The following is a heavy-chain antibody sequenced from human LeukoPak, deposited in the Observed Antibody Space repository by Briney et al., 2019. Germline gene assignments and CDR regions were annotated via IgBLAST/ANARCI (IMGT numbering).Heavy chain of an antibody. CDR3: ASSGIAAADPFDY. Sequence: GSLRLSCAASGFTVSSNYMSWVRQAPGKGLEWVSVIYSGGSTYYADSVKGRFTISRDNSKNTLYLQMNSLRAEDTAVYYCASSGIAAADPFDYWGQGTLVTVSS. J-gene: IGHJ4*02. D-gene: IGHD6-13*01. V-gene: IGHV3-53*01. CDR2: IYSGGST. CDR1: GFTVSSNY.